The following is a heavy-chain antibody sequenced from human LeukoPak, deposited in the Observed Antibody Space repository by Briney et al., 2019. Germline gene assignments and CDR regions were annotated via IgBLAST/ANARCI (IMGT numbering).Heavy chain of an antibody. CDR2: IRNDETEI. CDR1: GFPFNGYN. D-gene: IGHD3-16*02. V-gene: IGHV3-30*02. Sequence: GGSLRLSCAAPGFPFNGYNIHWIRQAPGKGLEWVSFIRNDETEIHYADFAKGRFTISRDRSENSVFLQMNSLRPDDTAVYYCAKDGGRYRFDYWGQGTMVTVSS. CDR3: AKDGGRYRFDY. J-gene: IGHJ4*02.